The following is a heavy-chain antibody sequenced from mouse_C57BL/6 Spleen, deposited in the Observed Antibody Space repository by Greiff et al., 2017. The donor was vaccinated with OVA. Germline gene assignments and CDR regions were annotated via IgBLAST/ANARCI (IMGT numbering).Heavy chain of an antibody. CDR2: INPSNGGT. V-gene: IGHV1-53*01. Sequence: QVQLQQPGTELVKPGASVKLSCKASGYTFTSYWMHWVKQRPGQGLEWIGNINPSNGGTNYNEKFKSKATLTVDKSSSTAYMQLSSLTSEDSAVYYCAREGTYYSNYYYAMDYWGQGTSVTVSS. CDR1: GYTFTSYW. CDR3: AREGTYYSNYYYAMDY. D-gene: IGHD2-5*01. J-gene: IGHJ4*01.